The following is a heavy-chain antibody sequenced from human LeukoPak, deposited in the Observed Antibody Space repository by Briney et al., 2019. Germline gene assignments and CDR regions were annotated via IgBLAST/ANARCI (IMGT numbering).Heavy chain of an antibody. D-gene: IGHD1-14*01. J-gene: IGHJ4*02. V-gene: IGHV4-34*01. CDR3: ARSYNRVVLLYY. CDR1: GGFFSGYY. CDR2: INPSGST. Sequence: PSETLSLTCAVYGGFFSGYYWSWVRQPPGKGLELIGEINPSGSTNYNPSLKSRVTISVDTSNNQFSLMLTSVTAADTAVYYCARSYNRVVLLYYWGQGTLVTVSS.